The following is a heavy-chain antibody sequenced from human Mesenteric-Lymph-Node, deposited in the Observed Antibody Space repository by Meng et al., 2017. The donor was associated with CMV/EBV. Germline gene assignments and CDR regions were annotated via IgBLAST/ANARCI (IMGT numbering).Heavy chain of an antibody. CDR1: GFTFSSYA. CDR3: AKDWMELSAFDI. CDR2: ISGSGGST. V-gene: IGHV3-23*01. Sequence: GGSLRLSCAASGFTFSSYAINWVRQAPGKGLEWVSVISGSGGSTYYADSVKGRFTISRDNSKNTLYLQMNSLRVEDTAVYYCAKDWMELSAFDIWGQGTMVTVSS. J-gene: IGHJ3*02. D-gene: IGHD1-7*01.